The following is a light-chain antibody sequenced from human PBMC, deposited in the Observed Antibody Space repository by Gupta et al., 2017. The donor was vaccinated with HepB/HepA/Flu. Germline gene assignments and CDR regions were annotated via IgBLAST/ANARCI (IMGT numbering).Light chain of an antibody. V-gene: IGKV3-20*01. CDR1: QSVRSSY. J-gene: IGKJ1*01. CDR3: QHECSSPWT. Sequence: EIVLTQSPGTLSLSPGERATLSCRASQSVRSSYLAWYQQKPGQAPRLLIYGASSRATRIPDRFRGRGSGTXFTLTFXRREPEDFAVYYFQHECSSPWTFGXGTKVEIK. CDR2: GAS.